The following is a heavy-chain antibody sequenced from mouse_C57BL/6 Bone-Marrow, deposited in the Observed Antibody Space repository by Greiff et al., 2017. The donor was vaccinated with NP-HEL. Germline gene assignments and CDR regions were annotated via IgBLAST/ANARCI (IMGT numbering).Heavy chain of an antibody. D-gene: IGHD2-4*01. V-gene: IGHV1-58*01. CDR1: GYTFTSYG. Sequence: VQLQQSGAELVRPGSSVKMSCKTSGYTFTSYGINWVKQRPGQGLEWIGYIYPGNGYTEYNEKFKGKATLTSDTSSSTAYMQLSSLTSEDSAIYFCAIARCYCDYDYWANDYWGRGNSVTVSS. J-gene: IGHJ4*01. CDR2: IYPGNGYT. CDR3: AIARCYCDYDYWANDY.